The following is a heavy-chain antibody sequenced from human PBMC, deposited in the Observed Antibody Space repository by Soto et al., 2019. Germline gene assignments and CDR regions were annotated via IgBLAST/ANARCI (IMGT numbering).Heavy chain of an antibody. CDR3: ARDWDTSGYFHYFDY. CDR1: GASIKSYY. V-gene: IGHV4-59*01. CDR2: ISYSGGT. Sequence: PSETLSLTCTVSGASIKSYYWSWIRQPPGKGLEWIGYISYSGGTNYNPSLKSRVTISLDMSKNQYSQKLSSVTAADTAVYFCARDWDTSGYFHYFDYWGQGTPVTVSS. D-gene: IGHD3-22*01. J-gene: IGHJ4*02.